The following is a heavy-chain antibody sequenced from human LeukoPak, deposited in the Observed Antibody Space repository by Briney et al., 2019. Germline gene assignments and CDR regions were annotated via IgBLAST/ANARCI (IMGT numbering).Heavy chain of an antibody. Sequence: ASVKVSCKASGYTFTSYYMHWVRQAPGQGLEWMGIINPSGGSTSYAQKFQGRVTMTRDMSTSTVYMELSSLRSEDTAVYYCALLGHDFWSGHNWFDPWGRGSLVSVSS. CDR3: ALLGHDFWSGHNWFDP. V-gene: IGHV1-46*03. J-gene: IGHJ5*02. D-gene: IGHD3-3*01. CDR2: INPSGGST. CDR1: GYTFTSYY.